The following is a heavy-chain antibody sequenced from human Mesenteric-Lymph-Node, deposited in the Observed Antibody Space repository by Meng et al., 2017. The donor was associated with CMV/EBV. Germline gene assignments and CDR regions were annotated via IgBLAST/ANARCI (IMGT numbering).Heavy chain of an antibody. CDR3: ARRGNYDSDYSEY. V-gene: IGHV4-39*01. CDR2: VHHSGTT. CDR1: GDSISNSTYY. Sequence: QLQPQESGPGLVKPSETLSLSCMFSGDSISNSTYYWTWIRQPPGKGLEWIGSVHHSGTTYYNPSLKGRLTISVDTSANLFSLRLTTVTAADTATYYCARRGNYDSDYSEYWGQGTLVTVSS. D-gene: IGHD3-22*01. J-gene: IGHJ4*02.